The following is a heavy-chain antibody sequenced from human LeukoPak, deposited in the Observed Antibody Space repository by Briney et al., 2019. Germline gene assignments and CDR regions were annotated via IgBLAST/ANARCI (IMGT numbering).Heavy chain of an antibody. J-gene: IGHJ4*02. CDR1: GFTFSNYW. Sequence: GGYLRLSCAASGFTFSNYWMSWVRQAPAKGLEWVANIKQDGTGYYVDSVKGRFTISRDNAKNSLYLQMNSLRVEDTAVYYCARIGSRDGYTVDYWGQGTLVTVSS. CDR3: ARIGSRDGYTVDY. CDR2: IKQDGTG. V-gene: IGHV3-7*01. D-gene: IGHD5-24*01.